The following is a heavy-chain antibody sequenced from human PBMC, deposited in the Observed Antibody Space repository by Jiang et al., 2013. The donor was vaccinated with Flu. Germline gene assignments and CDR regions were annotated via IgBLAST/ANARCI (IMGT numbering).Heavy chain of an antibody. J-gene: IGHJ3*02. CDR1: GFSLSTSGMC. Sequence: KPTQTLTLTCTFSGFSLSTSGMCVSWIRQPPGKALEWLALIDWDDDKYYSTSLKTRLTISKDTSKNQVVLTMTNMDPVDTATYYCARAEVPPNYYDSSGYYYVGAFDIWGQGTMVTVSS. CDR3: ARAEVPPNYYDSSGYYYVGAFDI. D-gene: IGHD3-22*01. CDR2: IDWDDDK. V-gene: IGHV2-70*01.